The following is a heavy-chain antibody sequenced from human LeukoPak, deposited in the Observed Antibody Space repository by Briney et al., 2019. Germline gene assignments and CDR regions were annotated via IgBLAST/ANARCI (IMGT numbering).Heavy chain of an antibody. CDR1: GGSISNYY. D-gene: IGHD2-2*03. CDR3: ARETTAAGYPFYFDY. Sequence: SETLSLTCSVSGGSISNYYWSWIRQSAGKGLEWIGRTHTTGDTNYNPSLESRVTMSADMSKNQLSLRLTSVTAADTAVYYCARETTAAGYPFYFDYWGQGLLVTVSA. V-gene: IGHV4-4*07. J-gene: IGHJ4*02. CDR2: THTTGDT.